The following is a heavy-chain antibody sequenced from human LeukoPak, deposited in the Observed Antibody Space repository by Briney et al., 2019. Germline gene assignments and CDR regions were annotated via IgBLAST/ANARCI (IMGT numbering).Heavy chain of an antibody. D-gene: IGHD3-22*01. CDR3: AKDNYDSSGSRYDY. J-gene: IGHJ4*02. CDR2: ISGSGGNT. CDR1: GFTFTNYA. V-gene: IGHV3-23*01. Sequence: GGSLRLSCAVSGFTFTNYAMSWVRQAPGKGLEWVSAISGSGGNTYYADSARGRFTISRDNSKNTLYLQMNSLRAEDTAVYHCAKDNYDSSGSRYDYWGQGTLVTVSS.